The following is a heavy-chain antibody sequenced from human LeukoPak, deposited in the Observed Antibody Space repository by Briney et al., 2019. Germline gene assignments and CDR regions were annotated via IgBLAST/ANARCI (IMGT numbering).Heavy chain of an antibody. Sequence: GGSLRLSCAASGVTVRSNYMNWVRQAPGKGPEWVALIFSGNSTYYAGSVKGRFTISRDNSKNTLFLQMNSLRVEDTAVYYCAREGAGGFDIWGQGTMVTVSS. J-gene: IGHJ3*02. D-gene: IGHD3-16*01. CDR2: IFSGNST. CDR1: GVTVRSNY. CDR3: AREGAGGFDI. V-gene: IGHV3-53*01.